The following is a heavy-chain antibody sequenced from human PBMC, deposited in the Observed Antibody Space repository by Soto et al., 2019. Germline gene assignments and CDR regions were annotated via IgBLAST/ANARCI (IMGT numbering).Heavy chain of an antibody. D-gene: IGHD6-19*01. V-gene: IGHV4-61*01. J-gene: IGHJ4*02. CDR2: IYYSGST. Sequence: SETLSLTCTVSGGSVSSGSYYWSWIRQPPGKGLEWIGYIYYSGSTNYNPSLKSRVTISVDTSKNQFSLKLSSVTAADTAVYYCARGFNSGWDPLDYWGQGTLVTVSS. CDR3: ARGFNSGWDPLDY. CDR1: GGSVSSGSYY.